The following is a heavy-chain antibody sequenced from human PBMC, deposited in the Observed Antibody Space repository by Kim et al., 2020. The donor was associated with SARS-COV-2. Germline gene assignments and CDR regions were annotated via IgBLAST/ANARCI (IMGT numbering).Heavy chain of an antibody. CDR2: ISGSGVST. V-gene: IGHV3-23*01. Sequence: GGSLRLSCAASGFTFSNYAMTWVRHAPGKGLEWVSAISGSGVSTYYADSVKGRFTISRDNSKSTLYLQMNSLRAEDTAVYYCAKCTYTSGWYYFDDWGQGTLVTVSS. D-gene: IGHD6-19*01. CDR3: AKCTYTSGWYYFDD. J-gene: IGHJ4*02. CDR1: GFTFSNYA.